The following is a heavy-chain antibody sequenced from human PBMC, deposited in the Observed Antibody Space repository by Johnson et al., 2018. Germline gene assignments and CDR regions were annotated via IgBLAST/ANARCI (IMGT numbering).Heavy chain of an antibody. CDR3: ARGPYYDYWTGARDYYFDY. D-gene: IGHD3-3*01. V-gene: IGHV4-39*07. J-gene: IGHJ4*01. CDR1: GDSISSSSYY. CDR2: IFYSGST. Sequence: QVQLQESGPGLMKPSETLSLTCNVSGDSISSSSYYWGWIRQPPGKGLEWIGSIFYSGSTDYNQSLKRRVIISVDTSKHQFSLNLTSVTAADTAVYYCARGPYYDYWTGARDYYFDYWGQGTLVTVSS.